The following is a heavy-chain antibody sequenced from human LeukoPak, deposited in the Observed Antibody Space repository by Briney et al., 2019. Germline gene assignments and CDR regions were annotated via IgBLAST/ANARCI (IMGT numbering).Heavy chain of an antibody. CDR3: ARQGGYNFDY. Sequence: ETLSLTCSVSGGSISSYYWSWIRQPPGRGLEWIGYIYYSGRTSCNPSLKSRVTISVDTSKNQFSLRLSSVTAADTAVYYCARQGGYNFDYWGQGTLVTVSS. J-gene: IGHJ4*02. D-gene: IGHD5-12*01. CDR2: IYYSGRT. CDR1: GGSISSYY. V-gene: IGHV4-59*08.